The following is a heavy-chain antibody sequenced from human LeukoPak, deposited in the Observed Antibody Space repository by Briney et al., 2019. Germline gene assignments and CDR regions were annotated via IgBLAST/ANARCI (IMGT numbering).Heavy chain of an antibody. V-gene: IGHV4-59*08. CDR3: ARGRYCSADICTGGDSFDI. D-gene: IGHD2-15*01. CDR2: IYYSGSP. CDR1: RGSIRAYY. J-gene: IGHJ3*02. Sequence: ETLSPTCTVSRGSIRAYYWTWVPHPPGKGLERSLSIYYSGSPTSSPSLKSRVPISVDASENQFSLKLSSVTAADTAVYYCARGRYCSADICTGGDSFDIWGQGTMVSVSP.